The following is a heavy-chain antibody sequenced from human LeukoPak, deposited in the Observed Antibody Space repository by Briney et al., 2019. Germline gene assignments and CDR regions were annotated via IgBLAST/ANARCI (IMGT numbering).Heavy chain of an antibody. J-gene: IGHJ4*02. D-gene: IGHD3-9*01. V-gene: IGHV3-23*01. CDR2: ISDSGTGT. CDR1: GFTFDDYG. Sequence: GSLRLSCAASGFTFDDYGMSWVRQAPGKGLEWVSRISDSGTGTYYADSVKGRFTISRDNSKNRLYLQMNSLRAEDTAVYYCASTVRYFDWLPIDWGQGTLVTVSS. CDR3: ASTVRYFDWLPID.